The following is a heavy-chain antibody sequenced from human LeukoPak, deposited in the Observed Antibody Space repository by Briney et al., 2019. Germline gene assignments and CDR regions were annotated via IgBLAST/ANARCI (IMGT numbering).Heavy chain of an antibody. V-gene: IGHV4-59*01. CDR3: AKTSRHFYGSGSDLTPWPDAMDV. CDR1: GGSISNYY. D-gene: IGHD3-10*01. Sequence: SETLSLTCTVSGGSISNYYWTWIRQAPGKGLGWSGNIYYSGSLNYNPYITIRLTISVDTSKNQFYMKLSSVTAEDTAVYYCAKTSRHFYGSGSDLTPWPDAMDVWGQGTTVTVSS. J-gene: IGHJ6*02. CDR2: IYYSGSL.